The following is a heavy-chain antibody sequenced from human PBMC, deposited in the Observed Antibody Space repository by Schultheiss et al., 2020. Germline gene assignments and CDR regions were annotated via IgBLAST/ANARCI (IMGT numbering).Heavy chain of an antibody. CDR3: ARVRGNWNYGELFDY. Sequence: GGSLRLSCAASGFTFSSYSMTWVRQAPGKGLEWVSSISSSSSYIYYADSVKGRFTISRDNAKNSLYLQMSSLRAEDTAVYYCARVRGNWNYGELFDYWGQGTLVTVSS. CDR1: GFTFSSYS. D-gene: IGHD1-7*01. V-gene: IGHV3-21*01. J-gene: IGHJ4*02. CDR2: ISSSSSYI.